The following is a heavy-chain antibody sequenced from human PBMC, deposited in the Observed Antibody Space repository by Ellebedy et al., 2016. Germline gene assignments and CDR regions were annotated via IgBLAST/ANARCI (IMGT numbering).Heavy chain of an antibody. CDR2: IYYTGTT. J-gene: IGHJ6*02. Sequence: SETLSLTCIVSGGSISRYYWSWIRQPPGRGLEWIGNIYYTGTTNYNPSLQSRVTISVDTSKNQFSLKLSSVTAADTAVYYCAGGVREYSGYDSQYYYYYYGMDVWGQGTTVTVSS. CDR3: AGGVREYSGYDSQYYYYYYGMDV. D-gene: IGHD5-12*01. CDR1: GGSISRYY. V-gene: IGHV4-59*12.